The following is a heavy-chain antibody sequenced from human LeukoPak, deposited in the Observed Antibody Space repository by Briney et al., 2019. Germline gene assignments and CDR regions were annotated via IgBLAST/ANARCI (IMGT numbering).Heavy chain of an antibody. J-gene: IGHJ6*02. Sequence: SETLSLTCIVSGGSISDSYWSFIRQPPGRGLEWIGSISYSGSAYYNPSLKSRAAISLHTSNNESSLRLTSVTAADTAIYYCARHPPYCSGATCNAGLDVRGQGTTVTVSS. D-gene: IGHD2-15*01. V-gene: IGHV4-59*08. CDR2: ISYSGSA. CDR1: GGSISDSY. CDR3: ARHPPYCSGATCNAGLDV.